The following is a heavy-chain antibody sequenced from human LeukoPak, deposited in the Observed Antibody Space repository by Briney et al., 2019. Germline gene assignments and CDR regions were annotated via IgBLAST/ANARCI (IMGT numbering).Heavy chain of an antibody. D-gene: IGHD2-2*01. CDR2: ISSSSSYI. CDR1: GFTFSSYS. CDR3: ARDQYESYCSSTSCHTYYYYGMDV. J-gene: IGHJ6*02. Sequence: PGGSLRLSCAASGFTFSSYSMNWVRQAPGKGLEWVSSISSSSSYIYYADAVKGRFTISRDKAKNPLYLQMNSLRAEDTAVYYCARDQYESYCSSTSCHTYYYYGMDVWGQGTTVTVSS. V-gene: IGHV3-21*01.